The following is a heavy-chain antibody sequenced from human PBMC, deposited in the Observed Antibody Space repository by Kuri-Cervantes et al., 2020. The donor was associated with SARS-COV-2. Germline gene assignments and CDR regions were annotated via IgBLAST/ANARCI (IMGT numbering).Heavy chain of an antibody. CDR3: ARDPHGMDV. J-gene: IGHJ6*02. Sequence: GESLKISCAASGFTVSSHVMHWVRQAPGKGLEWVTVISNDGRTEHFADSVKGRFTISRDKAKNTLYLQMNSLRPEDTAVYHCARDPHGMDVWGQGTMVTFSS. CDR1: GFTVSSHV. CDR2: ISNDGRTE. V-gene: IGHV3-30*04.